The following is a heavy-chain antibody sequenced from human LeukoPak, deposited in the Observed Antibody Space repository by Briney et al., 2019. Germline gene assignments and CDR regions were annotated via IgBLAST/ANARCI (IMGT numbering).Heavy chain of an antibody. V-gene: IGHV3-21*01. Sequence: GSLRLSCAASGFTFSSYSMNWVRQATGKGLEGVSSISSSSSYIYYADSLKGRFTISRDNAKNSLYLQMNSLRAEDTAVYYCARLNCSSTSCYLGAFDIWGQGTMVTVSS. D-gene: IGHD2-2*01. CDR3: ARLNCSSTSCYLGAFDI. CDR2: ISSSSSYI. J-gene: IGHJ3*02. CDR1: GFTFSSYS.